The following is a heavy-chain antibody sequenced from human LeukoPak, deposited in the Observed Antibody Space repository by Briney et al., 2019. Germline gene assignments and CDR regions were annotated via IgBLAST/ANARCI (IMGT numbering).Heavy chain of an antibody. D-gene: IGHD4-23*01. V-gene: IGHV4-59*01. J-gene: IGHJ4*02. CDR1: GGSLSSYY. CDR2: IYYSGST. Sequence: PSETLSLTCTVSGGSLSSYYWSWIRQPPGKGLEWIGSIYYSGSTNYNPSLKSRVTISVDTSKNQFSLKVSSVTAADTAVYYCARNGGGNSRPFDYWGQGTPVTVSS. CDR3: ARNGGGNSRPFDY.